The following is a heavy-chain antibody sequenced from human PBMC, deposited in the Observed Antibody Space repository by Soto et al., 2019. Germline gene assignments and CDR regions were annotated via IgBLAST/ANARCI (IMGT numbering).Heavy chain of an antibody. CDR1: GLTFREYA. CDR2: ISWNSGKI. J-gene: IGHJ5*02. V-gene: IGHV3-9*01. Sequence: GGSLRLSCAASGLTFREYAMHWVRQAPGKGLEWVSGISWNSGKIDYADSVKGRFTISRDNAKNSLYLQMKSLRHEDTALYYCAKDRYSAYDSGRVMGSWGQGTLVTVSS. CDR3: AKDRYSAYDSGRVMGS. D-gene: IGHD5-12*01.